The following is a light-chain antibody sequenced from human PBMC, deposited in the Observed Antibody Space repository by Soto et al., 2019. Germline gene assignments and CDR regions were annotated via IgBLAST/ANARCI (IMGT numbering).Light chain of an antibody. V-gene: IGKV2-28*01. Sequence: DIVLTQSPLSLPVTPGEPASISCRSSQSLLHTNGYNYLDWYLQKPGQSPRLLIYLASSRASGVPDRFSGSGSGTDFTLTISSLQPEEIATYYCQESYSTSFGQGTKVEIK. CDR2: LAS. CDR3: QESYSTS. CDR1: QSLLHTNGYNY. J-gene: IGKJ1*01.